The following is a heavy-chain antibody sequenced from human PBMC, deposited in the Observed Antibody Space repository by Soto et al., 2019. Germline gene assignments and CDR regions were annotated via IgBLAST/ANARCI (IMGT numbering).Heavy chain of an antibody. J-gene: IGHJ4*02. CDR1: GFTFSSYS. V-gene: IGHV3-21*04. D-gene: IGHD3-16*01. Sequence: GGSLRLSCAASGFTFSSYSMNWVRQAPGKGLEWVSSISSSSSYMXXADSVKGRXTISRDNSKNTXYLQMXNLRAEDTAVDYCARGGTPIDYWGQGTLVTVSS. CDR2: ISSSSSYM. CDR3: ARGGTPIDY.